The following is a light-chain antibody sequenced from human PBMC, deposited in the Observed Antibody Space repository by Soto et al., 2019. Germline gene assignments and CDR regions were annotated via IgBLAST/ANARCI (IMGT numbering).Light chain of an antibody. J-gene: IGKJ4*01. CDR3: QQYKYLPLT. CDR2: DAS. Sequence: DIQMTQSPSSLSASVGDRVTITCQASQDITNSLNWYQQKPGKAPKLLIYDASTLEIGVPSRFSGSQSGTDFTFTISSLQPEDIATYYCQQYKYLPLTFGGGTKVEIK. V-gene: IGKV1-33*01. CDR1: QDITNS.